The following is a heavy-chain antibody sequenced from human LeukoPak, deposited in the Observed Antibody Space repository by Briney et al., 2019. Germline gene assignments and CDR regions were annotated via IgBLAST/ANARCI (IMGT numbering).Heavy chain of an antibody. Sequence: GGSLRLSCAASGFSFSTYAMHWVRQAPGKGLEWVAVISYDETNKYYADSVRGRFTISRDNSKSTLSLQMNSLRAEDTAIYYCATYRQVLLPFESWGQGTLVTVSS. J-gene: IGHJ4*02. CDR1: GFSFSTYA. D-gene: IGHD2-8*02. CDR3: ATYRQVLLPFES. V-gene: IGHV3-30*04. CDR2: ISYDETNK.